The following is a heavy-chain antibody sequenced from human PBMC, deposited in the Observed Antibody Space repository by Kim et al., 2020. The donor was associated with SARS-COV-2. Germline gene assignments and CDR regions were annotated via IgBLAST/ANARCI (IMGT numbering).Heavy chain of an antibody. CDR3: VTNSIVGVNWFDP. CDR2: IYSGGST. Sequence: GGERRKSCEASGFTVSSNYMSWVRQAPGKGLEWVSVIYSGGSTYYADSVKGRFTISRDNSKNTLYLQMNSLRAEDTAVYYCVTNSIVGVNWFDPWGQGTLVTVSS. V-gene: IGHV3-66*01. J-gene: IGHJ5*02. D-gene: IGHD1-26*01. CDR1: GFTVSSNY.